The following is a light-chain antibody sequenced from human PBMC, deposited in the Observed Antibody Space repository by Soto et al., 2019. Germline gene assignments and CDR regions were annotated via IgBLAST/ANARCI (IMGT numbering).Light chain of an antibody. CDR2: GAS. Sequence: EIVLTQSPGTLSLSPGERATLSCRASQSVTSTYLAWYQQKPGQAPRLLIYGASSRATGIPDRFSGGGSGTDFSLTSSRLEPEDCAVCYWEQAGNSPPAWTVGLGGKVVIK. V-gene: IGKV3-20*01. CDR1: QSVTSTY. J-gene: IGKJ1*01. CDR3: EQAGNSPPAWT.